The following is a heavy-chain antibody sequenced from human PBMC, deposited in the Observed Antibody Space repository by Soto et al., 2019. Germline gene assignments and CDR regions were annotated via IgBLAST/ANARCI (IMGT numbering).Heavy chain of an antibody. J-gene: IGHJ6*03. CDR3: ARQSPGEVVVPERLYYYYYYMDV. V-gene: IGHV5-51*01. Sequence: GESLKISCKGSGYSFTSYWIGWVRQMPGKGLEWMGIIYPGDSDTRYSPSFQGQVTISADKSISTAYLQWSSLKASDTAMYYCARQSPGEVVVPERLYYYYYYMDVWGKGTTVTVSS. CDR1: GYSFTSYW. CDR2: IYPGDSDT. D-gene: IGHD2-2*01.